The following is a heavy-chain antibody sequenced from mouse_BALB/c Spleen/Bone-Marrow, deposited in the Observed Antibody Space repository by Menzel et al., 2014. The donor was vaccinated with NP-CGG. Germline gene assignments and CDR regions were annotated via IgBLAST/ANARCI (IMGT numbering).Heavy chain of an antibody. D-gene: IGHD1-1*01. J-gene: IGHJ2*01. CDR1: GYTFTSYR. CDR2: INPSNGRT. Sequence: QVQLQQSGAELEKPGASVKLSCKASGYTFTSYRMHWVKQRPGQGIEWIGEINPSNGRTNYNEKFKSKATLTVDKSSSTAYMQLSSLTSEDSAVYYGARRATTLVATDYWGQGTTLTVSS. CDR3: ARRATTLVATDY. V-gene: IGHV1S81*02.